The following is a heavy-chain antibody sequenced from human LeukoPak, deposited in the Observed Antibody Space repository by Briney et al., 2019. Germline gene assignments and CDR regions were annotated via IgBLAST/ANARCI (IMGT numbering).Heavy chain of an antibody. J-gene: IGHJ4*02. D-gene: IGHD3-10*01. CDR3: ARDGGDYGSGSYYAY. V-gene: IGHV3-48*03. CDR1: GFSLGDHG. Sequence: TGGSLRLSCVASGFSLGDHGMSWVRQAPGKGLEWISYSKSEGTTTSYADSVKGRFTISRDNAEKSLYLQMDSLRAEDTAVYYCARDGGDYGSGSYYAYWGQGTLVTVSS. CDR2: SKSEGTTT.